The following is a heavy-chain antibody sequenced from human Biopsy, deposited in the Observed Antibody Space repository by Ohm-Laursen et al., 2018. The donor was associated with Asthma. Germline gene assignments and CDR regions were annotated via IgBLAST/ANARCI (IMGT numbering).Heavy chain of an antibody. CDR2: ISSDGHNK. CDR3: ARESGQDSGGTGAFDR. J-gene: IGHJ3*02. D-gene: IGHD4-23*01. Sequence: SLRLSCSASGFVFSQSGMHWFRQAPGKGLEWVALISSDGHNKYYKDSVKGRFTISRDNSKLRLYLEINSLRVEDSAVYYCARESGQDSGGTGAFDRWGQGIMVAVSS. CDR1: GFVFSQSG. V-gene: IGHV3-30*03.